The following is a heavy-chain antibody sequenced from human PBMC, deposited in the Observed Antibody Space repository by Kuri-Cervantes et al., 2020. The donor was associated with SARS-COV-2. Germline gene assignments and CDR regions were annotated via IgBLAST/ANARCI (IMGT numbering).Heavy chain of an antibody. V-gene: IGHV4-38-2*01. CDR3: ARVTVERRCAPIYYYYYMDV. Sequence: SETLSLTCAVSGYSISSGYYWGWIRQPPGKGLEWIGSIYHSGSTYYNPSLKSRVTISVDTSKNQFSLKLSSVTAADTAVYYCARVTVERRCAPIYYYYYMDVWGKGTTVTVSS. CDR1: GYSISSGYY. CDR2: IYHSGST. D-gene: IGHD1-1*01. J-gene: IGHJ6*03.